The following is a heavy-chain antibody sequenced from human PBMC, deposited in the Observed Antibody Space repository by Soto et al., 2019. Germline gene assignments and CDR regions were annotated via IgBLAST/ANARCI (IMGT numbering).Heavy chain of an antibody. Sequence: GGSLRLCCADYGFTFSSNWMHWVRQAQGKGLVWVSRINSDGSITSYADSVKGQFTISRDNAKNTLYLQMNSLRAEDTAVYYCARGSSSWYVSFDYWGQGILVTVSS. CDR2: INSDGSIT. CDR3: ARGSSSWYVSFDY. CDR1: GFTFSSNW. D-gene: IGHD6-13*01. J-gene: IGHJ4*02. V-gene: IGHV3-74*01.